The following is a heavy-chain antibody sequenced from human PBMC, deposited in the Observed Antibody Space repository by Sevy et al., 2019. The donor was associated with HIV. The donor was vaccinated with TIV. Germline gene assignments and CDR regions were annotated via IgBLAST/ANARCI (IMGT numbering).Heavy chain of an antibody. Sequence: SETLSLTCTVSGGSINSDHWNWIRQPPGKGLEWIGYVYYTGGTNYNPSLKNRVTISVDRTKNQFSLKLTSVTAADTAVYYCARPHDFDVWGQGTMVTVSS. CDR3: ARPHDFDV. V-gene: IGHV4-59*08. CDR2: VYYTGGT. CDR1: GGSINSDH. J-gene: IGHJ3*01.